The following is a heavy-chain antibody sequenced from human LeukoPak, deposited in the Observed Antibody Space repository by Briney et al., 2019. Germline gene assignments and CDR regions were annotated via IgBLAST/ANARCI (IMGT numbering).Heavy chain of an antibody. V-gene: IGHV4-59*01. CDR3: ARIRGSYLDY. CDR1: GGSITIYY. CDR2: INYSGIT. Sequence: PSETLSLTCTVSGGSITIYYWSWLRPPPGKGVEWIGYINYSGITHYNPSLKGRVTISVDTSKNQFSLKLSSVTAADTAVYYCARIRGSYLDYWGQGTLVTVSS. J-gene: IGHJ4*02. D-gene: IGHD3-16*01.